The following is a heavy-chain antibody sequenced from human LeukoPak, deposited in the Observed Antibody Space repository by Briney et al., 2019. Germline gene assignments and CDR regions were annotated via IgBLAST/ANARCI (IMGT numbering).Heavy chain of an antibody. V-gene: IGHV4-34*01. CDR3: ARKVTLGYCSGGSCYSPLDY. D-gene: IGHD2-15*01. CDR1: GGSFSGYY. J-gene: IGHJ4*02. CDR2: INHSGST. Sequence: SETLSLTCAVYGGSFSGYYWSWIRQPPGKGLEWIGEINHSGSTNYNPSLKSRVTTSVDTSKNQFSLKLSSVTAADTAVYYCARKVTLGYCSGGSCYSPLDYWGQGTLVTVSS.